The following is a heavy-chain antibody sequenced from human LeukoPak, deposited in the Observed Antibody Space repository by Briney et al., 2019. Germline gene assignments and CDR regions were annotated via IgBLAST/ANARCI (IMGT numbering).Heavy chain of an antibody. CDR1: GFIFSTYA. J-gene: IGHJ4*02. CDR2: ISNSGGYT. D-gene: IGHD6-13*01. CDR3: AKDKGSSSWHGIFEY. Sequence: GGSLRLSCAASGFIFSTYAMSWVRQAPGKGLEWVSAISNSGGYTYYADSVKGRFTISRDNSKNTPYLQMNSLRVEDTAVYYCAKDKGSSSWHGIFEYLCRATLVTVSS. V-gene: IGHV3-23*01.